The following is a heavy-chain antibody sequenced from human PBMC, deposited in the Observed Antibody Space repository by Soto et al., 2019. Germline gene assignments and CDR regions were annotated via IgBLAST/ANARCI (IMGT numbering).Heavy chain of an antibody. V-gene: IGHV3-30-3*01. J-gene: IGHJ2*01. CDR3: ARPLWRDDYNWGYFDL. CDR1: GFTFSSYA. Sequence: QVQLVESGVGVVQPGRSLRLSCAASGFTFSSYAMHWVRQAPGKRLEWVAVISYDGSNKYYADSVKGRFTISRDNSKNTLYLQMNSPRAEDTAVYYCARPLWRDDYNWGYFDLWGRGTLVTVSS. D-gene: IGHD4-4*01. CDR2: ISYDGSNK.